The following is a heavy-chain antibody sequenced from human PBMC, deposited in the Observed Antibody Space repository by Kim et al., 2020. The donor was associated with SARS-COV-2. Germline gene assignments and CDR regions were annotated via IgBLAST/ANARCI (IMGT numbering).Heavy chain of an antibody. CDR1: GFTFSSYA. CDR3: AREIPARYYYDTTDAFDI. CDR2: ISYDGSNK. D-gene: IGHD3-22*01. J-gene: IGHJ3*02. Sequence: GGSLRLSCAASGFTFSSYAMHWVRQAPGKGLEWVAVISYDGSNKYYADSVKGRFTISRDNSKNTLYLQMNSLRAEDTAVYYCAREIPARYYYDTTDAFDIWRQGTMVTVSS. V-gene: IGHV3-30*04.